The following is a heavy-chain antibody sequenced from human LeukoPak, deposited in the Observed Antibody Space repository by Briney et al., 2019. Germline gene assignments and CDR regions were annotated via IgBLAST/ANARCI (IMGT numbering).Heavy chain of an antibody. Sequence: GGSLRLSCAASGFTFSSYAMSWVRQAPGKGLEWVSAISGSDGSTYYAGSVKGRFTISRDNSKNTLYLQMNSLRAEDTAVYYCAKGTGNYYYYGMDVWGQGTTVTVSS. D-gene: IGHD1-14*01. J-gene: IGHJ6*02. CDR3: AKGTGNYYYYGMDV. CDR2: ISGSDGST. CDR1: GFTFSSYA. V-gene: IGHV3-23*01.